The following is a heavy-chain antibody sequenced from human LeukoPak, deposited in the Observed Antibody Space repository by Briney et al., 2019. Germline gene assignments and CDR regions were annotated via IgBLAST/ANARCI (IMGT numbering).Heavy chain of an antibody. CDR3: ARDGMVRGVTITGYEFDY. Sequence: PGGSLRLSCAASGFTFSSYWMSWVRQAPGKGLEWVANIKQDGSEKYYVDSVKGRFTISRDNAKNSLYLQMNSLRAEDTAVYYCARDGMVRGVTITGYEFDYWGQGTLVTVSS. V-gene: IGHV3-7*01. J-gene: IGHJ4*02. D-gene: IGHD3-10*01. CDR2: IKQDGSEK. CDR1: GFTFSSYW.